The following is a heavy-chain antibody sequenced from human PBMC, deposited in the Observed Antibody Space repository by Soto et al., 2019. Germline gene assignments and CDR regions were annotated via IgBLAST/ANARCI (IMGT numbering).Heavy chain of an antibody. CDR3: ARHRKYYDILTGYYIPSHMDV. Sequence: SETLSLTCTVSGASISDSSYFWGWIRQPPGKGLECIGSIYYSGITHYNPSLKSRVTISVDTSKNQFSLKLSSVTAADTVVYYCARHRKYYDILTGYYIPSHMDVWGQGTTVTVSS. CDR1: GASISDSSYF. CDR2: IYYSGIT. V-gene: IGHV4-39*01. J-gene: IGHJ6*02. D-gene: IGHD3-9*01.